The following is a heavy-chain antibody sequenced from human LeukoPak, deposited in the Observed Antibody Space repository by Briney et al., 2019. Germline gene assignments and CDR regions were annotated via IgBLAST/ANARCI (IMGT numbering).Heavy chain of an antibody. Sequence: GASVQVSCKASGYSFTGYYMHWVRQAPGQGLEWMGWINPKSGGTNYSQNFQGRVTMTRDTSTSTAYMELSRLRSDDTAVYYCARDSGYCSGGSCWYFDYWGQGTLVTVSS. CDR2: INPKSGGT. J-gene: IGHJ4*02. V-gene: IGHV1-2*02. CDR1: GYSFTGYY. CDR3: ARDSGYCSGGSCWYFDY. D-gene: IGHD2-15*01.